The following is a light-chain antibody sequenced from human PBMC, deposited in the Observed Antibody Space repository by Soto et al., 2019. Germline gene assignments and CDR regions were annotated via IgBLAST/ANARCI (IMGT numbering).Light chain of an antibody. CDR2: TNI. Sequence: QSVLTQPPSVSGAPGQRVTLSCTGSGSNIGAGYDVHWYQHLPGTAPKLLIYTNINRPSGVPDRFSASKSGTSASLAITGLQAGDEADYYCQSYDSSLSGVVFGGGTKLTVL. CDR1: GSNIGAGYD. J-gene: IGLJ2*01. CDR3: QSYDSSLSGVV. V-gene: IGLV1-40*01.